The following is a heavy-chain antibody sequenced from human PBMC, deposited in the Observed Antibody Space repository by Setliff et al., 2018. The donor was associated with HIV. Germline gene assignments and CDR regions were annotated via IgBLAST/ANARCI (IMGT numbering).Heavy chain of an antibody. Sequence: SETLSLTCTVSGGSISSYYWSWIRQPPGKGLEWIGYIYYSRSTNYNPSLKSRVTISVDTSKNQFSLKLSSVTAADTAVYYCARGYPGIAVAGLSYYYYYYMDVWGKGTTVTVSS. CDR3: ARGYPGIAVAGLSYYYYYYMDV. CDR2: IYYSRST. J-gene: IGHJ6*03. V-gene: IGHV4-59*01. D-gene: IGHD6-19*01. CDR1: GGSISSYY.